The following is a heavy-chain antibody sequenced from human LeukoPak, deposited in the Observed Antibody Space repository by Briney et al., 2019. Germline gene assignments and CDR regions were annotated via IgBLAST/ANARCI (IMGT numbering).Heavy chain of an antibody. V-gene: IGHV3-21*01. Sequence: WGSLRLSCAASGFTFSSYSMNWVRQVPGKGLEWVSSISSSSSYIYYADSVKGRFTISRDNAKNSLYLQMNSLRAEDTAVYYCAREARGWELRGYYFDYWGQGTLVTVSS. J-gene: IGHJ4*02. CDR2: ISSSSSYI. CDR3: AREARGWELRGYYFDY. CDR1: GFTFSSYS. D-gene: IGHD1-26*01.